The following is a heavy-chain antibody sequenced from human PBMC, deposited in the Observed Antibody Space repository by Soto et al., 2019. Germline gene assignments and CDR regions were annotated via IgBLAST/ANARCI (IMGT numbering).Heavy chain of an antibody. CDR2: IYSGGST. Sequence: EVQLVESGGGLIQPEGSLRLSCAASGFTVSSNYMSWVRQAPGKGLEWVSIIYSGGSTYYADSVKGRFTISRDNSKNTLYLQRNILRAEDTAVYYCARDRGWNTVWFDPWGQGTLVTVSS. CDR1: GFTVSSNY. D-gene: IGHD3-10*01. V-gene: IGHV3-53*01. J-gene: IGHJ5*02. CDR3: ARDRGWNTVWFDP.